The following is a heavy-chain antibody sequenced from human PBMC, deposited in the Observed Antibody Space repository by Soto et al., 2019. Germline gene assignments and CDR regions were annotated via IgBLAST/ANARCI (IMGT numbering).Heavy chain of an antibody. V-gene: IGHV4-31*03. CDR3: ARGIVVVAWFDP. Sequence: QVQLQESGPGLVKPSQTLSLTCTVSGGSISSGGYYWSWIRQHPGKGLEWIGYIYYSGSTYYNPSLKSRVTIAVDTSKNQFSLKLSSVTAADTAVYYCARGIVVVAWFDPWGQGTLVTVSS. D-gene: IGHD2-15*01. CDR1: GGSISSGGYY. J-gene: IGHJ5*02. CDR2: IYYSGST.